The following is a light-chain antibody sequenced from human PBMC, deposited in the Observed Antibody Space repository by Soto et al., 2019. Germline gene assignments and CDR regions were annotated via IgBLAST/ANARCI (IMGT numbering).Light chain of an antibody. V-gene: IGKV1-5*03. CDR3: QHYSGYPLT. CDR1: QSISRY. J-gene: IGKJ4*01. Sequence: DIQMTQSPSTLSASVGDRVTIACRASQSISRYLAWYQQQPGKAPKLLIYKASSLESGVPSRFSDSGSGTEFTFTISSLQPDDFATYYCQHYSGYPLTFGGGPQVEIK. CDR2: KAS.